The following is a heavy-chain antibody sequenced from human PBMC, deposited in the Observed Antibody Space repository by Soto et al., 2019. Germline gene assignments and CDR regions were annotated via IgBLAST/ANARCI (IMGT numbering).Heavy chain of an antibody. CDR3: ARSVDNYDFWSGPPYYYYYMDV. Sequence: ASVKVSCKASGYTFTSYDINWVRQATGQGLEWMGWMNPNSGNTGYAQKFQGRVTMTRNTSISTAYMELSSLRSEDTAVYYCARSVDNYDFWSGPPYYYYYMDVWGKGTTVTVSS. CDR2: MNPNSGNT. V-gene: IGHV1-8*01. J-gene: IGHJ6*03. D-gene: IGHD3-3*01. CDR1: GYTFTSYD.